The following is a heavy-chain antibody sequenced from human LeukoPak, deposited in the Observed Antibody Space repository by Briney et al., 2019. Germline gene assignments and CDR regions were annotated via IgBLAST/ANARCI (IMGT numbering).Heavy chain of an antibody. D-gene: IGHD3-22*01. Sequence: PGGSLRLSCAASGFTFDDYAMHWVRQAPGKGLEWVSGISWNSGSIGYADSVKGRFTISRDNAKNSLYLQMNSLRAEDTALYYCAKGTDYDSSGYLDYWGQGSLVTVSS. CDR1: GFTFDDYA. CDR2: ISWNSGSI. V-gene: IGHV3-9*01. CDR3: AKGTDYDSSGYLDY. J-gene: IGHJ4*02.